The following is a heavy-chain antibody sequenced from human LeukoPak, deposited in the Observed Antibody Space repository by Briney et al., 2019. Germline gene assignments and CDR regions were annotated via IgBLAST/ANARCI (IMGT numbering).Heavy chain of an antibody. V-gene: IGHV3-74*01. CDR2: INSDGSST. CDR3: ARDQQDYDFWSGTTNWFDP. Sequence: GGSLRLSCAASGFTFSSYWMHWVRQAPGKGLVWVSRINSDGSSTSYADSVKGRFTISRDNAKNTLYLQMNSLRAEDTAVYYCARDQQDYDFWSGTTNWFDPWGHGTLVTVSS. J-gene: IGHJ5*02. D-gene: IGHD3-3*01. CDR1: GFTFSSYW.